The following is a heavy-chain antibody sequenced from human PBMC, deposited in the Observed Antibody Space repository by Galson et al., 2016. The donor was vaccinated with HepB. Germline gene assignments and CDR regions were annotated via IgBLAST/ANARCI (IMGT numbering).Heavy chain of an antibody. Sequence: SETLSLTCGVSGASFSGYFWSWVRQPPGKGLEWIGEVNYSGDTNYTPSLKSRVTMSVDTSRNQFSLNLTSVTAADTAVYYCSRARLHLRLATAPTSPRLKFDAWGQGIQVTVSS. CDR1: GASFSGYF. D-gene: IGHD3-3*01. CDR3: SRARLHLRLATAPTSPRLKFDA. J-gene: IGHJ5*02. CDR2: VNYSGDT. V-gene: IGHV4-34*01.